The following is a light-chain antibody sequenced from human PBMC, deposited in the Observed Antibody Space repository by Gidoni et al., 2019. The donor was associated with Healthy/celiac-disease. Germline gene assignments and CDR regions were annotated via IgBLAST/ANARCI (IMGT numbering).Light chain of an antibody. V-gene: IGKV1-5*01. CDR2: YAS. CDR1: QSISSW. J-gene: IGKJ1*01. CDR3: QQYNSYSLA. Sequence: DIQMTQSPYTLYASVGDRVTITCRASQSISSWLAWYQQKPGKAPKLLIYYASSLESGVPSRFSGSGSGTEFTLTISSLQPDDFATYYCQQYNSYSLAFGQGTKVEIK.